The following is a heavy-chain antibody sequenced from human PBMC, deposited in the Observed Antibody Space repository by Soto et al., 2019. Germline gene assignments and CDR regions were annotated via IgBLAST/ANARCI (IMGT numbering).Heavy chain of an antibody. CDR1: GFTFSSYA. J-gene: IGHJ4*02. CDR3: ARASIVGATWFDY. V-gene: IGHV3-30-3*01. D-gene: IGHD1-26*01. CDR2: ISYDGSNK. Sequence: QVQLVESGGGVVQPGRSLRLSCAASGFTFSSYAMHWVRQAPGKGLEWVAVISYDGSNKYYADSVKGRFTISRDNSKNTLYLQMNSLRAEDTAVYYCARASIVGATWFDYWGQGTLVTVSS.